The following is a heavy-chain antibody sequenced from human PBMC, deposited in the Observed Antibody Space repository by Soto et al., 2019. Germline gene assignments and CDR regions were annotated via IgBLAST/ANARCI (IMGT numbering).Heavy chain of an antibody. V-gene: IGHV3-30-3*01. CDR1: GFTFSSYA. CDR3: AIAARSYYYGMDV. Sequence: GGSLRLSCAASGFTFSSYAMHWVRQAPGKGLEWVAVISYDGSNKYHADSVKGRFTISRDNSKNTLYLQMNSLRAEDTAVYYCAIAARSYYYGMDVWGQGTTVTVSS. J-gene: IGHJ6*02. D-gene: IGHD6-6*01. CDR2: ISYDGSNK.